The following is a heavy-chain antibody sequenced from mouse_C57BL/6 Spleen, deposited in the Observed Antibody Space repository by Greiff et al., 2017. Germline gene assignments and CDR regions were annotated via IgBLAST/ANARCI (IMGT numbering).Heavy chain of an antibody. V-gene: IGHV1-82*01. CDR2: IYPGDGDT. CDR1: GYAFSSSW. D-gene: IGHD2-4*01. J-gene: IGHJ4*01. Sequence: VQLVESGPELVKPGASVKISCKASGYAFSSSWMNWVKQRPGNGLEWIGRIYPGDGDTNYNGKFKGKATLTADKSSSTAYMQLSSLTSEDSAVYFCALYYDYDEGYYAMDYWGQGTSVTVSS. CDR3: ALYYDYDEGYYAMDY.